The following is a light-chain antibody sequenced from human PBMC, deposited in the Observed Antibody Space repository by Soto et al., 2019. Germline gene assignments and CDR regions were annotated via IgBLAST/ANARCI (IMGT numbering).Light chain of an antibody. CDR2: GAS. CDR1: ASVRNDY. Sequence: EIVLTQSPGTVSLSPGERISLSCLASASVRNDYLAWYQHKPGQAPQVLIYGASSRATGIPDRFSGSGSGTDVSLTISRLVPEDFALYYCHQYGYVPYTFGQGTKVEIK. CDR3: HQYGYVPYT. V-gene: IGKV3-20*01. J-gene: IGKJ2*01.